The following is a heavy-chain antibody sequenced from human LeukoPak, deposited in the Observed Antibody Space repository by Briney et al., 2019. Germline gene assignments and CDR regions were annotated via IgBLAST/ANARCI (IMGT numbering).Heavy chain of an antibody. CDR2: IGSSSSYM. J-gene: IGHJ4*02. V-gene: IGHV3-21*01. CDR3: ARPPYSGGWYLMF. Sequence: GGSLRLSCAASGFTFSSYSMNWVRQAPGKGLEWVSSIGSSSSYMFYADSVQGRFTISRDNTKNSLYLQMNSLRAEDTAVYYCARPPYSGGWYLMFWGQGTLVTVSS. D-gene: IGHD6-19*01. CDR1: GFTFSSYS.